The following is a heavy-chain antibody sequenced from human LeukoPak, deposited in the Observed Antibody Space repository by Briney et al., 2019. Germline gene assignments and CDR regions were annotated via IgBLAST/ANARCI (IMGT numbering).Heavy chain of an antibody. V-gene: IGHV3-7*03. CDR3: ARDNGGWFDS. CDR1: EFIFSDYW. J-gene: IGHJ5*01. Sequence: GGSLRLSCEASEFIFSDYWMSWVRQAPGKGLEWVVDIKQGGREEKYVGSVKGRFAISRDDAKSTLYLQMDSLSGDDTAVYYCARDNGGWFDSWGRGTLVTVSS. D-gene: IGHD3-10*01. CDR2: IKQGGREE.